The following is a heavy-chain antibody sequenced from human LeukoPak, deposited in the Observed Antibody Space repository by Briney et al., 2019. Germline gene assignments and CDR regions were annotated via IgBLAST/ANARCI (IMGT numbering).Heavy chain of an antibody. J-gene: IGHJ6*02. Sequence: GGSLRLSCAASGFTFSGSAMHWVRQASGKGLEWVGRIRSKANSYATAYAASVKGRFTISRDDSKNTAYLQMNSLKTEDTAVYYCTRHQTGDYYYYGMDVWGQGTTVTVSS. V-gene: IGHV3-73*01. CDR1: GFTFSGSA. CDR3: TRHQTGDYYYYGMDV. CDR2: IRSKANSYAT.